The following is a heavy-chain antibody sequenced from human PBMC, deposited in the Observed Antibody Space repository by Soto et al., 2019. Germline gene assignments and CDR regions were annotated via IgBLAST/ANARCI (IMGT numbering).Heavy chain of an antibody. CDR2: ISYSSNTI. V-gene: IGHV3-48*02. CDR1: GLAFSSYS. J-gene: IGHJ6*02. Sequence: EVQLVESGGGLVQPGGSLRLSCAASGLAFSSYSMNWVRQAPGKGLEWVSYISYSSNTIYYADSVKGRFTISRDNARNSLYLRMSCLRDEDTAVYYWASKTLYSRSPRVYNGMDVWGLGTTVTVSS. D-gene: IGHD6-6*01. CDR3: ASKTLYSRSPRVYNGMDV.